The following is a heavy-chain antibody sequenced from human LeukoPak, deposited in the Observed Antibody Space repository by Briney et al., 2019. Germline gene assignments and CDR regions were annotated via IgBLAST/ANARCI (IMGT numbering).Heavy chain of an antibody. CDR2: TSYDGSDK. V-gene: IGHV3-30*03. CDR3: ARDRSSGWYRWFDP. CDR1: GFTFSNYA. J-gene: IGHJ5*02. D-gene: IGHD6-19*01. Sequence: GGSLRLSCAASGFTFSNYAMHWVRQAPGKGLEWVAVTSYDGSDKYYADSVKGRFTISRDNAKNSLYLQMNSLRAEDTAVYYCARDRSSGWYRWFDPWGQGTLVTVSS.